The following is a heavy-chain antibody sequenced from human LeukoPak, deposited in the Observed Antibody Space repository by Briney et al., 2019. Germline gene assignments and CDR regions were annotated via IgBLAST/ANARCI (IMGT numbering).Heavy chain of an antibody. J-gene: IGHJ4*02. CDR3: ARAPRDYGSGSYYRGLWYFDY. CDR1: GXSVSSGSYY. CDR2: IYYSGST. Sequence: SETLSLTCTVSGXSVSSGSYYWSWIRQPPGKGLEWIGYIYYSGSTNYNPSLKSRVTISVDTSKNQFSLKLSSVTAADTAVYYCARAPRDYGSGSYYRGLWYFDYWGQGTLVTVSS. D-gene: IGHD3-10*01. V-gene: IGHV4-61*01.